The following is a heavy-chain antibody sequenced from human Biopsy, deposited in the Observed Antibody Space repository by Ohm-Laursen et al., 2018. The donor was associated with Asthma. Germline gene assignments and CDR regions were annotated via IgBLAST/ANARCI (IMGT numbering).Heavy chain of an antibody. J-gene: IGHJ3*02. D-gene: IGHD1-1*01. CDR3: VRDGTDDAFDI. CDR2: ISKDASTQ. Sequence: SLRLSCSASGFSFSNFAIHWVRQAPSKGLEWVGVISKDASTQDYADSVKGRFTMARDNSKNTLDLQMNSLREEDTAVYYCVRDGTDDAFDIWGQGTVVSVSS. V-gene: IGHV3-30*01. CDR1: GFSFSNFA.